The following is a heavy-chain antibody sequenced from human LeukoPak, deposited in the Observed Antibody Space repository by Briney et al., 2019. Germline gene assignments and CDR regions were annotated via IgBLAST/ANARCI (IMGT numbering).Heavy chain of an antibody. V-gene: IGHV5-51*01. CDR1: GYSFTSYW. CDR2: IYPDDSDT. CDR3: ARHYPGGDYFIDY. Sequence: GESLKISCKGSGYSFTSYWIGCVRQMPGKGLEWVGIIYPDDSDTRYSPSFQDRVIISADKSISTASLQWSSLKASDTAMYYCARHYPGGDYFIDYWGQGTLVTVSS. D-gene: IGHD4-17*01. J-gene: IGHJ4*02.